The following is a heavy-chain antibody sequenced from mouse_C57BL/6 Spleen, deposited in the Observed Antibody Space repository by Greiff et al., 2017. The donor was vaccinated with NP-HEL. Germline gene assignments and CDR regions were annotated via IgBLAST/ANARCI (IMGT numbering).Heavy chain of an antibody. J-gene: IGHJ4*01. CDR1: GYAFSSYW. CDR2: IYPGDGDT. V-gene: IGHV1-80*01. CDR3: ARDTIVTNYYAMDY. Sequence: QVQLQQSGAELVKPGASVKISCKASGYAFSSYWMNWVKQRPGKGLEWIGQIYPGDGDTNYNGKFKGKATLTADKSSSTAYMQLSSLTSEDSAVYFCARDTIVTNYYAMDYWGQGTSVTVSS. D-gene: IGHD2-5*01.